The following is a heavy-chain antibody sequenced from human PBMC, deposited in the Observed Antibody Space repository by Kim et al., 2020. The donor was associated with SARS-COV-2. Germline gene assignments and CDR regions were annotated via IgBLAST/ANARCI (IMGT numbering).Heavy chain of an antibody. Sequence: SLKSGVTIAVDTSKNQFSLKLSSVTAADTAVYYCARLGGSGSYYNGLFDYWGQGTLVTVSS. J-gene: IGHJ4*02. CDR3: ARLGGSGSYYNGLFDY. D-gene: IGHD3-10*01. V-gene: IGHV4-39*01.